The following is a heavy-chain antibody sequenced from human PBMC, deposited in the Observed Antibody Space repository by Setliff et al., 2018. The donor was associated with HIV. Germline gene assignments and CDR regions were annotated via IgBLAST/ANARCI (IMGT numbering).Heavy chain of an antibody. V-gene: IGHV1-2*06. CDR3: ARDYGSGSYYRYYYMDV. D-gene: IGHD3-10*01. Sequence: ASVKVSCKGSGYTFTGYYMHWVRQAPGQGLEWMGRINPNSGGTNYAQKFQGRVTMTRDTPISTAYMELSRLRSDDTAVYYCARDYGSGSYYRYYYMDVWGKGTTGTVSS. CDR1: GYTFTGYY. J-gene: IGHJ6*03. CDR2: INPNSGGT.